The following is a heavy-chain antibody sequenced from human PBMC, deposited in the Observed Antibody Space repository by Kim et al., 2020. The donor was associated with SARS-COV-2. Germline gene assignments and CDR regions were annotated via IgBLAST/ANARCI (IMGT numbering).Heavy chain of an antibody. CDR2: ISAYNGNT. CDR3: ARDLRVAAAGTRNPLDTYYYYYYGMDV. Sequence: ASVKVSCKASGYTFTSYGISWVRQAPGQGLEWMGWISAYNGNTNYAQKLQGRVTMTTDTSTSTAYMELRSLRSDDTAVYYCARDLRVAAAGTRNPLDTYYYYYYGMDVWGQGTTVTVSS. V-gene: IGHV1-18*01. D-gene: IGHD6-13*01. CDR1: GYTFTSYG. J-gene: IGHJ6*02.